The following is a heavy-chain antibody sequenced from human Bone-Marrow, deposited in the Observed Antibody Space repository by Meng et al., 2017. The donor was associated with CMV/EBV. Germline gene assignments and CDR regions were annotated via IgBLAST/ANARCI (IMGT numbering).Heavy chain of an antibody. CDR3: AKDLSPIVVVPAAIKVDYYYYGMDV. J-gene: IGHJ6*04. V-gene: IGHV3-30*02. D-gene: IGHD2-2*02. Sequence: GESLKISCAASGFTFSSYAMHWVRQAPGKGLEWVAFIRYDGSNKYYADSVKGRFTISRDNSKNTLYLQMNSLRAEDTAVYYCAKDLSPIVVVPAAIKVDYYYYGMDVCGEGTTVAASS. CDR1: GFTFSSYA. CDR2: IRYDGSNK.